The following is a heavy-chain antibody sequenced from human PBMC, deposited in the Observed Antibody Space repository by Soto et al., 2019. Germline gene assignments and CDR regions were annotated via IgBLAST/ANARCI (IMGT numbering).Heavy chain of an antibody. CDR3: ARGPFRPSAMDV. V-gene: IGHV1-69*10. CDR1: RDNFKKNV. D-gene: IGHD3-10*01. J-gene: IGHJ6*02. Sequence: GASVQVSCQASRDNFKKNVFTWVRQATGQGLEWMGGNIPALGKTHYIEKIQGRVTITVDDATRTVYMEVRYLTSEDTAIYYCARGPFRPSAMDVWGQGTTVTVSS. CDR2: NIPALGKT.